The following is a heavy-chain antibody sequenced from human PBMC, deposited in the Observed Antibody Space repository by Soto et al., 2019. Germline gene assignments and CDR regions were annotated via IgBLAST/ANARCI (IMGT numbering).Heavy chain of an antibody. CDR3: ATPLMIRGYSGYEYYFDY. J-gene: IGHJ4*02. D-gene: IGHD5-12*01. CDR2: FDPEDGET. V-gene: IGHV1-24*01. CDR1: GYTLTELS. Sequence: ASVKVSCKVSGYTLTELSMHWVRQAPGKGLEWMGGFDPEDGETIYAQKFQGRVTMTEDTSTDTAYMELSSLRSEDTAVYYCATPLMIRGYSGYEYYFDYWGQGTLV.